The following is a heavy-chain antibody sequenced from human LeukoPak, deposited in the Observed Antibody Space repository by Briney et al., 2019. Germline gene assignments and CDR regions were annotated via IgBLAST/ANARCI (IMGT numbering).Heavy chain of an antibody. CDR1: GYTFTSYD. CDR2: MNPDSGNT. D-gene: IGHD2-8*01. Sequence: ASVKVSCKASGYTFTSYDINWVRQATGQGLEWMGWMNPDSGNTGYAQKFQGRVTITRNTSISTAYMELSSLRAEDTAVYYCASSKWSSRPGMDVWGQGTTVTVSS. CDR3: ASSKWSSRPGMDV. J-gene: IGHJ6*02. V-gene: IGHV1-8*01.